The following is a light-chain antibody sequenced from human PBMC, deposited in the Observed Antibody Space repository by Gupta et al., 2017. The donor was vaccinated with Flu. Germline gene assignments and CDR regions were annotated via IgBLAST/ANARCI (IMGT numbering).Light chain of an antibody. V-gene: IGLV8-61*01. Sequence: TVVTQEPSFSVSPGGTVTLTCGLSSGSVSTSYYPSWYQQTPGQAPRTLIYSTNTRSAGVPDRFSGSILGNKAALTITGAQADDESDYYCVLDMGSGSWVFGGGTKLTVL. CDR2: STN. CDR3: VLDMGSGSWV. CDR1: SGSVSTSYY. J-gene: IGLJ3*02.